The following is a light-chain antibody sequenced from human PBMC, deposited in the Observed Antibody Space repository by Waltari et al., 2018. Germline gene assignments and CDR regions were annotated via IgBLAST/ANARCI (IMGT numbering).Light chain of an antibody. CDR3: SSKTSASGG. Sequence: QSALTQPASVSGSPGQSITISCTGTSADVGGYNYVSWYQQYPGKAPQLMIYEVSFRPSGISNRFSGSKSGNTATLTISGLQAEDEADYYCSSKTSASGGFGTGTTVTVL. CDR1: SADVGGYNY. V-gene: IGLV2-14*01. CDR2: EVS. J-gene: IGLJ1*01.